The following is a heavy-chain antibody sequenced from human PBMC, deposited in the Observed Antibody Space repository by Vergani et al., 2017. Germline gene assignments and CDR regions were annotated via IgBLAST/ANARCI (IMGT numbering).Heavy chain of an antibody. J-gene: IGHJ4*02. CDR2: ISYDGSNK. V-gene: IGHV3-30*04. CDR3: ARQSSSALDY. CDR1: GFTFSSYA. D-gene: IGHD6-6*01. Sequence: QVQLVESGGGVVQPGRSLRLSCVVSGFTFSSYAMHWVRQAPGKGLEWVAVISYDGSNKYYADSVKGRFTISRDNSKNTLYLQMNSLRAEDTAVYYCARQSSSALDYWGQGTLVTVSS.